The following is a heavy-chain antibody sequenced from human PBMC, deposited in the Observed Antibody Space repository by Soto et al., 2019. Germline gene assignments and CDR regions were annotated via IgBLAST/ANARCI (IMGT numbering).Heavy chain of an antibody. CDR2: ISGSGGST. Sequence: PGGSLSLSCAASGFTFSSYAMSWVRQAPGKGLEWASAISGSGGSTYYADSVKGRFTISRDNSKNTLYLQMNSLRAEDTAVYYCAKDTYYDFWSGYGMDVWGQGTTVTVSS. D-gene: IGHD3-3*01. CDR3: AKDTYYDFWSGYGMDV. J-gene: IGHJ6*02. V-gene: IGHV3-23*01. CDR1: GFTFSSYA.